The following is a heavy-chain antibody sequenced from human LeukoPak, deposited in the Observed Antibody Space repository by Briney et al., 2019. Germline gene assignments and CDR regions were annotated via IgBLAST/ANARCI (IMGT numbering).Heavy chain of an antibody. CDR3: VRDTVRWYVFDY. V-gene: IGHV3-74*01. CDR1: GFTLSSYW. Sequence: GSLRLSCAASGFTLSSYWMHWVRQAPGKGLVWVSRINSDGSTTNYADSVKGRFTISRDNARSTLYLQMNSLRVEDTAVYYCVRDTVRWYVFDYWGQGALVTVSS. D-gene: IGHD4-23*01. J-gene: IGHJ4*02. CDR2: INSDGSTT.